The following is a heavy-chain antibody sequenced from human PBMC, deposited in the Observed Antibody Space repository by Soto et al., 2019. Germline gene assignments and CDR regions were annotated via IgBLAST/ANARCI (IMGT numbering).Heavy chain of an antibody. CDR2: ISGSGGST. CDR3: AKDQEYCSSTSCYSSVPDY. J-gene: IGHJ4*02. CDR1: GFTFSSYA. V-gene: IGHV3-23*01. Sequence: PGGSLRLSCAASGFTFSSYAMSWVRQAPGKGLEWVSAISGSGGSTYYADSVKGRFTISRDNSKNTLYLQMNSLRAEDTAVYYCAKDQEYCSSTSCYSSVPDYWGQGTLVTVSS. D-gene: IGHD2-2*01.